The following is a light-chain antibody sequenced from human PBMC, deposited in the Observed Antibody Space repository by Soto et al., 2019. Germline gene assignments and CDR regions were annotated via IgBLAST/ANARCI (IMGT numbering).Light chain of an antibody. Sequence: QSVLTQPASVSGSPGQSITISCTGTSSDFGGYNYVSWYQQHPGKAPKLTIYDVSNRPSGVSNRFSGSKSGNTASLTISGLQAEDEADYYCSSYTSSSKVFGTGTKVTVL. CDR3: SSYTSSSKV. CDR1: SSDFGGYNY. CDR2: DVS. J-gene: IGLJ1*01. V-gene: IGLV2-14*01.